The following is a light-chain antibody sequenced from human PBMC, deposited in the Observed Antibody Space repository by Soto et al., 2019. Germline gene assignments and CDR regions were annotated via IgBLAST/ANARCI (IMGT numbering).Light chain of an antibody. CDR3: MIWYASSWV. V-gene: IGLV5-45*03. CDR2: YKSDSDK. J-gene: IGLJ3*02. Sequence: VLTQPSSLSASPGASASLTCTLRSGINVGTYRIYWYQQKPGSPPQYLLRYKSDSDKQQGSGVPSRFSGSKDASANVGILLISGLQSEDEADYYCMIWYASSWVFGGGTKVTVL. CDR1: SGINVGTYR.